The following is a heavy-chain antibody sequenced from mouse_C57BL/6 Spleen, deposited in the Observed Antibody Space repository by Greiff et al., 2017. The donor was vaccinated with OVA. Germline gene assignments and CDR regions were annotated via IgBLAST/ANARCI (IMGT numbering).Heavy chain of an antibody. D-gene: IGHD2-1*01. Sequence: DVQLVESGGGLVKPGGSLKLSCAASGFTFSSYAMSWVRQTPEKRLEWVATISDGGSYTYYPDNVKGRFTISRDNAKNNLYLQMSHLKSEDTAMYYCARDGGNAAMDYWGQGTSVTVSS. J-gene: IGHJ4*01. CDR3: ARDGGNAAMDY. V-gene: IGHV5-4*01. CDR2: ISDGGSYT. CDR1: GFTFSSYA.